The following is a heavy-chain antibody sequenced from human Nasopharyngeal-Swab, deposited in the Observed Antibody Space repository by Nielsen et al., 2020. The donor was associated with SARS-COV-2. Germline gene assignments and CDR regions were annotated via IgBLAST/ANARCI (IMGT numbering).Heavy chain of an antibody. Sequence: GGSLRLSCAASGFTFSSYAMRWVRQTPGKGLEWVSAIGGSGGSTYYADSVKGRFTISRDNSNNMLFLQMSSLRTEDTAAYYCAKDWGRLTAAWGCAVDYWGQGTLVTVSS. CDR1: GFTFSSYA. CDR3: AKDWGRLTAAWGCAVDY. V-gene: IGHV3-23*01. J-gene: IGHJ4*02. CDR2: IGGSGGST. D-gene: IGHD3-16*01.